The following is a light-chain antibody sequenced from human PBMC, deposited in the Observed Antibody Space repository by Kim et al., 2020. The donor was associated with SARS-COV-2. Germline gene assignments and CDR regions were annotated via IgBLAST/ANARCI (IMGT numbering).Light chain of an antibody. CDR3: SSYTSSSTVI. CDR1: SSDIGDYNY. Sequence: QSALTQPASVSGSPGQSITISCTGTSSDIGDYNYVSWYQQHPGKAPKLMIYDVTNRPSGISNRFSGSKSGNTAFLTISGLQAADEADYYCSSYTSSSTVIFGGGTQLTVL. J-gene: IGLJ2*01. V-gene: IGLV2-14*03. CDR2: DVT.